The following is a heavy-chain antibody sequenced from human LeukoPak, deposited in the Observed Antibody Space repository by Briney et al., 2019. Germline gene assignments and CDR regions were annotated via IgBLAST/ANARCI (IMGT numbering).Heavy chain of an antibody. J-gene: IGHJ5*02. CDR2: IIPIFGIA. V-gene: IGHV1-69*04. CDR1: GGTFSSYA. CDR3: ARHYCSGSYSWFDP. Sequence: SVKVSCKASGGTFSSYAISWVRQAPGQGLEWMGRIIPIFGIANYAQKFQGRVTITADKPTSTAYMEVSRLRSEDTAVYFCARHYCSGSYSWFDPWGQGTLVTVSS. D-gene: IGHD3-10*01.